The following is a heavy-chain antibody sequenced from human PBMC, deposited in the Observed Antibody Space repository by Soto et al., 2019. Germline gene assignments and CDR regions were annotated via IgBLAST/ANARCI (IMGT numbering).Heavy chain of an antibody. D-gene: IGHD5-18*01. CDR3: ARDVGYGLIDY. V-gene: IGHV1-18*01. CDR2: INAYNGNT. Sequence: ASVKVSCKASGYTFTSYGISWVRQAPVQGLEWMGRINAYNGNTNYAQKLQGRVTMTTDTSTSTAYMELMSLRSDDTAVYYCARDVGYGLIDYWGQGTLVTVSS. J-gene: IGHJ4*02. CDR1: GYTFTSYG.